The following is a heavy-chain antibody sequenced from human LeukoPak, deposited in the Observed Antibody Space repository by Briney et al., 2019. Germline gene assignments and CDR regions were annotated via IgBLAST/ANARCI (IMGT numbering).Heavy chain of an antibody. CDR3: ARHGLGIYYFDY. Sequence: SETLSLTCTVSGGSISSYYWSWIRQPPGKGLEWIGYIYYSGSTNYNPSLKSRVTISVDTSKNQFSLKLSSVTAADTAVYYCARHGLGIYYFDYWGQGTLVTVSS. CDR1: GGSISSYY. J-gene: IGHJ4*02. D-gene: IGHD7-27*01. CDR2: IYYSGST. V-gene: IGHV4-59*08.